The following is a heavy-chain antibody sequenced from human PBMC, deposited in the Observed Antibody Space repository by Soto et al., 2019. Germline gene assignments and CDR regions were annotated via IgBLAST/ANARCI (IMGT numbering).Heavy chain of an antibody. Sequence: QVQLVQSGAEVKKPGSSVKVSCKASGGTFSSYAISWVRQAPGQGLEWMGGIIPIFGTANYVQKFQGRVTIXAXVSTRTAYMELSSLRSEDTAVYYCARIAVAGVYFDYWGQGTLVTVSS. V-gene: IGHV1-69*12. D-gene: IGHD6-19*01. J-gene: IGHJ4*02. CDR2: IIPIFGTA. CDR3: ARIAVAGVYFDY. CDR1: GGTFSSYA.